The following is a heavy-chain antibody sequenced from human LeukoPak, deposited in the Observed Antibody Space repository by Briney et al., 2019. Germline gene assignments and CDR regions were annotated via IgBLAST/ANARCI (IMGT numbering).Heavy chain of an antibody. J-gene: IGHJ4*02. CDR1: GYTFSSYV. CDR3: ARAPIVGATDY. Sequence: ASVKVSCKASGYTFSSYVIHWLRRAPGQRLEWMGWINVGNGDTKYSQKLQGRVTIARDTSASTAYMELSSLRSEDTAIYYCARAPIVGATDYWGQGTLVTVSS. CDR2: INVGNGDT. D-gene: IGHD1-26*01. V-gene: IGHV1-3*01.